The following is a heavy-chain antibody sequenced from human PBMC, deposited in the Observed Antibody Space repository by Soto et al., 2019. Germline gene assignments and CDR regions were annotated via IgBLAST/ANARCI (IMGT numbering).Heavy chain of an antibody. J-gene: IGHJ6*02. CDR3: ATNSYYSLGV. V-gene: IGHV4-4*02. CDR1: SASISSVHW. Sequence: QVQLQESGPGLVKPSGTLSPTCAVSSASISSVHWWNWVRQPPGKGLEWIGEIYHSGRTNYNPSLKSRVTVSVDKSMNQFSLKLTSVTAADTAVYYCATNSYYSLGVWGQGTTVTVSS. CDR2: IYHSGRT.